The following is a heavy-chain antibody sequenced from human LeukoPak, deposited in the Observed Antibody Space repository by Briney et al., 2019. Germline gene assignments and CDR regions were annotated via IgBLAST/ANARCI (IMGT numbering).Heavy chain of an antibody. D-gene: IGHD3-10*01. J-gene: IGHJ5*02. CDR2: IKQDGSEK. V-gene: IGHV3-7*03. Sequence: GGSLRLSCAASGFTFSSYRMSWVRQAPGKGLEWVANIKQDGSEKYYVDSVKGRFTISRDNAKNSLYLHMNSLRAEDTAVYYCARGEYRYYYGSGSYSNWFDPWGQGTLVTVSS. CDR1: GFTFSSYR. CDR3: ARGEYRYYYGSGSYSNWFDP.